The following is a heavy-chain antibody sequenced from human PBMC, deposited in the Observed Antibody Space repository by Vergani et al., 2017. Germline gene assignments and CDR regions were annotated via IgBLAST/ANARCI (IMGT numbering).Heavy chain of an antibody. J-gene: IGHJ6*02. V-gene: IGHV4-38-2*01. Sequence: QVQLEESGPGLVKPSETVSLTCAVSGYSISSGYYWGWIRQPPGKGLEWIGSIYHSGSTYYNPSLKSRVTISVDTSKNQFSLKLSSVTAADTAVYYCARLRLEDSGYDFGGMDVWGQGP. D-gene: IGHD5-12*01. CDR3: ARLRLEDSGYDFGGMDV. CDR2: IYHSGST. CDR1: GYSISSGYY.